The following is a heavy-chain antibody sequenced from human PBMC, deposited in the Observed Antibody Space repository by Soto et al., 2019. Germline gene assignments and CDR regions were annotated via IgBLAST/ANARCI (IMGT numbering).Heavy chain of an antibody. Sequence: SVKVSCKASGFTFTSSAVQWVRQARGQRLEWIGWIVVGSGNTNYAQKFQEGVTITRDMSTSTAYMELSSLRSEDTAVYYCAAGRYNWNYDDYYYGMDVWGQGTTVTVSS. CDR3: AAGRYNWNYDDYYYGMDV. D-gene: IGHD1-7*01. J-gene: IGHJ6*02. CDR1: GFTFTSSA. CDR2: IVVGSGNT. V-gene: IGHV1-58*01.